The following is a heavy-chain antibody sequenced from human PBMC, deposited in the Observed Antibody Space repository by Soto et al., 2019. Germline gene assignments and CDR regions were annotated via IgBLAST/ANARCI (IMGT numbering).Heavy chain of an antibody. CDR3: ARVRCFNVLCHTADYGMDV. V-gene: IGHV1-69*01. J-gene: IGHJ6*02. CDR2: IIPISGTT. D-gene: IGHD2-8*01. Sequence: QVQLVQSGAEVKKPGSSVKVSCKASGDVFRSYGINWVRQAPGQGLEWMGGIIPISGTTNYAQKFQGRVAITADESTDTVYMELSRLRSEDTAVYFCARVRCFNVLCHTADYGMDVWGQGTTVTVSS. CDR1: GDVFRSYG.